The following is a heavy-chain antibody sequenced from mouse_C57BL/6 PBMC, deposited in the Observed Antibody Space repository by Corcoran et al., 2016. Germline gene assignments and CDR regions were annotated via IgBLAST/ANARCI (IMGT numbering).Heavy chain of an antibody. Sequence: EVQLQQSGPVLVKPGASVKMSCKASGYTFTDYYMNWVKQSHGKSLEWIGVINPYNGGTSYNQKFKGKATLTVDKSSSTAYMELNSLTSEDSAVYYCARRGENYYGSSPYAMDYWGQGTSVTVSS. J-gene: IGHJ4*01. CDR3: ARRGENYYGSSPYAMDY. D-gene: IGHD1-1*01. CDR1: GYTFTDYY. V-gene: IGHV1-19*01. CDR2: INPYNGGT.